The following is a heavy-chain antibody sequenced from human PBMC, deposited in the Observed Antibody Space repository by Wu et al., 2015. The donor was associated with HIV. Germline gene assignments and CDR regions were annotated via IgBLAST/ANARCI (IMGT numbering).Heavy chain of an antibody. Sequence: QVQLVQSGAGVKKPGSSVKVSCKASGGSFSDYAISWVRQAPGQGPEWMGRIIPMYGKPIDAQKFQGRITITAGDSTSTVDMELSSLRSENTAVYFCARDRDGGGFYYGMDVWGQGTTVTVSS. CDR1: GGSFSDYA. CDR2: IIPMYGKP. CDR3: ARDRDGGGFYYGMDV. D-gene: IGHD2-15*01. J-gene: IGHJ6*02. V-gene: IGHV1-69*18.